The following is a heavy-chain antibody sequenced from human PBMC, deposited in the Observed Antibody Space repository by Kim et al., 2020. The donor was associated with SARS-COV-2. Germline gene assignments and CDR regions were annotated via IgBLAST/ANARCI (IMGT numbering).Heavy chain of an antibody. J-gene: IGHJ4*02. V-gene: IGHV3-30*18. CDR2: ISFDGNNR. D-gene: IGHD3-22*01. Sequence: GGSLRLSCAASAFRGYGVHWVRQAPGKGLEWVAVISFDGNNRDYGDSVKGRFSISRDNSKNTVYLQMNSLRVEDTAVYYCGKETYYFDSGSYYTAYWGQGSLVTVSA. CDR1: AFRGYG. CDR3: GKETYYFDSGSYYTAY.